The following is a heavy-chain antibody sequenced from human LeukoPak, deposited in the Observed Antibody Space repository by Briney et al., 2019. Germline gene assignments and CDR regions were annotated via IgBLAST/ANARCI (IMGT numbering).Heavy chain of an antibody. V-gene: IGHV5-10-1*01. CDR2: IDSCDSYT. J-gene: IGHJ3*01. Sequence: GESLEISCKALGYSVNTFWISWVRQMSGRGLEWVGGIDSCDSYTSYSPFFQGPVTISAEKSSSTVSLQWSSLKASDTAMYYYARQGAYAGSGAYSGAHFAFDFWGRGTMVTVSP. CDR3: ARQGAYAGSGAYSGAHFAFDF. CDR1: GYSVNTFW. D-gene: IGHD3-10*01.